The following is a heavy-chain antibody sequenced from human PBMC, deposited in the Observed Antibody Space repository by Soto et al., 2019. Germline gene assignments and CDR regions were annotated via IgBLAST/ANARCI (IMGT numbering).Heavy chain of an antibody. CDR2: IIPMFGPP. J-gene: IGHJ4*02. CDR1: GDTSSSYA. V-gene: IGHV1-69*01. D-gene: IGHD3-16*01. Sequence: QVHLVQSGSEVKKPGSSVKVSCRSSGDTSSSYAINWVRQAPGQGLEWMGGIIPMFGPPKYAPKFQGRVTITADESTSTAYLEMSSLRPDDTAVYFCARGGESREWPIYFDHWGLGTLVTVSS. CDR3: ARGGESREWPIYFDH.